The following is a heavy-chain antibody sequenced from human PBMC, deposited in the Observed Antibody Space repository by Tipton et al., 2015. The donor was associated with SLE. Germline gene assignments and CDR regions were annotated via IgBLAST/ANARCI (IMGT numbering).Heavy chain of an antibody. CDR2: IYTSGST. CDR3: AREYDFWSGLDY. D-gene: IGHD3-3*01. Sequence: GLVKPSQTLSLTCTVSGGSISSGSYYWSWIRQPAGKGLEWIGRIYTSGSTNYNPSLKSRVTISVDTSKSQFSLKLSSVTAADTAVYYCAREYDFWSGLDYWGQGTLVTVSS. J-gene: IGHJ4*02. V-gene: IGHV4-61*02. CDR1: GGSISSGSYY.